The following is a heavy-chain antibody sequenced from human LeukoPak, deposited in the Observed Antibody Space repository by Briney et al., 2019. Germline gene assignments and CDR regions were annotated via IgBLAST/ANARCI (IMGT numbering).Heavy chain of an antibody. CDR3: ARDPYCGGGCYWVNWFDP. D-gene: IGHD2-21*02. Sequence: PGGSLRLSCAASGFTFSNYAMSWVRQAPGKGLEWVSAISGSGGSTYYADSVKGRFTISRDNSKNTLYLQMNSLRAEDTAVYYCARDPYCGGGCYWVNWFDPWGQGTLVTVSS. V-gene: IGHV3-23*01. CDR1: GFTFSNYA. J-gene: IGHJ5*02. CDR2: ISGSGGST.